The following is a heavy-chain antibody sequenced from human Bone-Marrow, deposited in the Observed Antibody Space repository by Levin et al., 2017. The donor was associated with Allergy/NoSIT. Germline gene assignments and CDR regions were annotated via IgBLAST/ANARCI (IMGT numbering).Heavy chain of an antibody. Sequence: PGGSLRLSCAASGFTFSNYAMTWVRQAPGKGLEWVSAVSANGFATVSADSVKGRFIVSRDSSKNTLYLEMNSLRAEDTAVYYCAKDGEGFCSSSFCSHYYGMDVWGQGTTVTVSS. D-gene: IGHD2-2*01. CDR1: GFTFSNYA. J-gene: IGHJ6*02. CDR2: VSANGFAT. V-gene: IGHV3-23*01. CDR3: AKDGEGFCSSSFCSHYYGMDV.